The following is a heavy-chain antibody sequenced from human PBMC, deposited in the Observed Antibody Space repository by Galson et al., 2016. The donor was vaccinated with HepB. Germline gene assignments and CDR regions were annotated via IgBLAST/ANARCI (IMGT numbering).Heavy chain of an antibody. V-gene: IGHV3-30*03. Sequence: SLRLSCAASAFNLNNYDIHWVRQAPGKGLEWVTIISSDGTHQDYVDSVKGRFTLSRDDSTNTVSLQMNSLRLEDTAMYYCATGGPVVTATQVSGGGVTVHNAFDIWGQGTMVTVSS. CDR1: AFNLNNYD. J-gene: IGHJ3*02. CDR3: ATGGPVVTATQVSGGGVTVHNAFDI. D-gene: IGHD2-21*02. CDR2: ISSDGTHQ.